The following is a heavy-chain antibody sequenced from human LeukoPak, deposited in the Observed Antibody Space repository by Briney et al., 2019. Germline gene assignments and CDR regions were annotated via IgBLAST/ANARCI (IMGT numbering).Heavy chain of an antibody. D-gene: IGHD3-10*01. CDR3: ARWYYGSGSYYNMNRFDY. Sequence: ASVKVSCKASGYTFTGYYMHWVRQAPGQGLEWMGRINPNSGGTNYAQKFQGRVTMTRDTSISTAYMELSRLRSDDTAVYYCARWYYGSGSYYNMNRFDYWGQGTLVTVSS. CDR2: INPNSGGT. J-gene: IGHJ4*02. V-gene: IGHV1-2*06. CDR1: GYTFTGYY.